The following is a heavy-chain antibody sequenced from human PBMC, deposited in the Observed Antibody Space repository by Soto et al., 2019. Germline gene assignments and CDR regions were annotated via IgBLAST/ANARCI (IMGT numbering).Heavy chain of an antibody. D-gene: IGHD5-12*01. CDR3: VGLWWLQYYYGMDV. Sequence: LSLTCAVYGGSFSGYYWSWIRQPPGKGLEWIGEINHSGSTNYNPSLKSRVTISVDTSRNQFSLKLSSVTAADTAVYYCVGLWWLQYYYGMDVWGQGTTVTVSS. CDR1: GGSFSGYY. CDR2: INHSGST. J-gene: IGHJ6*02. V-gene: IGHV4-34*01.